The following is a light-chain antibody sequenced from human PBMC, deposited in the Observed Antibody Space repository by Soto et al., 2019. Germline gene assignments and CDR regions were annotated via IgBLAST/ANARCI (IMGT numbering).Light chain of an antibody. Sequence: EIVLTQSPGTLSLSPGERATLSCRASQSVSSSYLSWYQQKPGQAPRLLMYGASSRATGIPDRFSGSGSGTGFPLTISRLEPEDFAVYYCQQYGSSPWTFGQGNKVEIK. CDR2: GAS. V-gene: IGKV3-20*01. CDR3: QQYGSSPWT. J-gene: IGKJ1*01. CDR1: QSVSSSY.